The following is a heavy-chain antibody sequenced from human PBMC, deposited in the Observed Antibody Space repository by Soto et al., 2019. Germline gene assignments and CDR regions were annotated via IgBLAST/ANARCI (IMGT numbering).Heavy chain of an antibody. Sequence: GGSLRLSCAASGFTFSSYGMHWVRQAPGKGLEWVAVISYDGSNKYYADSVRGRFTISRDNSKNTLYLQMSSLRAEDTAVYYCARFAVTTYYFDYWGHGTLVTVSS. CDR2: ISYDGSNK. D-gene: IGHD2-21*01. J-gene: IGHJ4*01. V-gene: IGHV3-30*03. CDR3: ARFAVTTYYFDY. CDR1: GFTFSSYG.